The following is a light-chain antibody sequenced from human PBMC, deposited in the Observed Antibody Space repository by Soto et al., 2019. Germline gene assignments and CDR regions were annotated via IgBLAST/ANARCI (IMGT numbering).Light chain of an antibody. Sequence: QSALTQPASVSGSPGQSITISCTGTFSDVGGYNYVSWYQHHPGKAPKLMIQDVSNRPSGVSNRFSGSKSGNTASLTISGLQAEDEADYYCSSYTGSGSVLFGGGTKLTVL. V-gene: IGLV2-14*03. CDR1: FSDVGGYNY. CDR3: SSYTGSGSVL. CDR2: DVS. J-gene: IGLJ2*01.